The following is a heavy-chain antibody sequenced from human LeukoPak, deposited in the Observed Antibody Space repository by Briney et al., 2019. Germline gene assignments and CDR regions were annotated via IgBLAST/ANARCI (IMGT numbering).Heavy chain of an antibody. CDR1: GYRFNEYW. CDR3: ARHRYSGSDTQGFDS. Sequence: GESLKISCNGSGYRFNEYWIAWVRQMPGKGLEWMGIVFPSNSETRYSPSFQGQVTISADKSISTAYLQWSSLEASDTAMYFCARHRYSGSDTQGFDSWGQGTLVTVSS. CDR2: VFPSNSET. V-gene: IGHV5-51*01. D-gene: IGHD5-12*01. J-gene: IGHJ4*02.